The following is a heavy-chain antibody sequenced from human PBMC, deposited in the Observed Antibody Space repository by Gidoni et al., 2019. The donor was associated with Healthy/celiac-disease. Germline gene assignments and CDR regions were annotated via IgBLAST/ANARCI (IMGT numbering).Heavy chain of an antibody. D-gene: IGHD6-19*01. J-gene: IGHJ4*02. CDR2: INPSGGST. CDR1: GSTFPSYY. Sequence: QVQLVQSGAEVKKPGASVKVSCKASGSTFPSYYMHWVRQAPGQGLEWMGIINPSGGSTSYAQKFQGRVTMTRDTSTSTVYMELSSLRSEDTAVYYCARDNDGIAVAGDFDYWGQGTLVTVSS. V-gene: IGHV1-46*01. CDR3: ARDNDGIAVAGDFDY.